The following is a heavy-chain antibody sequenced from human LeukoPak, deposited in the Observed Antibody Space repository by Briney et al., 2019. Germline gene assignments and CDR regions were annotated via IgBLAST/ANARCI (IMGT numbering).Heavy chain of an antibody. J-gene: IGHJ6*02. CDR3: ARDREDSSGYYYYGMDV. V-gene: IGHV1-46*01. Sequence: ASVKVSCKASGYTFTSYYMHWVRQAPGQGLEWMGIINPSGGSTSYAQKFQGRVTMTRDTSISTAYMELRSLRSDDTAVYYCARDREDSSGYYYYGMDVWGQGTTVTVSS. CDR2: INPSGGST. CDR1: GYTFTSYY. D-gene: IGHD6-25*01.